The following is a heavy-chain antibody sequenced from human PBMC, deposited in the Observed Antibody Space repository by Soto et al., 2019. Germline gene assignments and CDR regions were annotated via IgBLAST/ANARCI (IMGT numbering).Heavy chain of an antibody. V-gene: IGHV3-43*01. CDR3: ARSVVRGVISPVDY. J-gene: IGHJ4*02. Sequence: EVQLVESGGVVVQPGQSLRLSCAASGFTFDDYSFHWVRQAPGKGLEWVSLITWGGRSTYYADSVKGRFTISRDNNKNSLYLKMNSLTIEDTALYYCARSVVRGVISPVDYWGQGTLVTVSS. CDR1: GFTFDDYS. D-gene: IGHD3-10*01. CDR2: ITWGGRST.